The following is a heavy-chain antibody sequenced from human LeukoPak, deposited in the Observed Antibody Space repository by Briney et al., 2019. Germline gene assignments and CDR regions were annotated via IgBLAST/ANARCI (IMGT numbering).Heavy chain of an antibody. CDR2: IYYSGST. V-gene: IGHV4-59*01. CDR1: GGSISSYY. CDR3: ARDDSGYDSGWFDP. D-gene: IGHD5-12*01. J-gene: IGHJ5*02. Sequence: SETLSLTCTVSGGSISSYYWSWIRQPPEKGLEWIGYIYYSGSTNYNPSLKSRVTISVDTSKNQFSLKLSSVTAADTAVYYCARDDSGYDSGWFDPWGQGTLVTVSS.